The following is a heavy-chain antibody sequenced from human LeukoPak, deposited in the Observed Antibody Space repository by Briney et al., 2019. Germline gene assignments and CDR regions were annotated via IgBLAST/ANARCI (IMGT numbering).Heavy chain of an antibody. CDR3: ARVVWSTWNWFDP. V-gene: IGHV3-74*01. D-gene: IGHD3-10*01. Sequence: GRSLRLSCAASGFTFSSYWMHWVRQAPGKGLVWVSRINSDGSSTSYADSVKGRFTISRDNAKNTLHLQMNSLRADDTAVYYCARVVWSTWNWFDPWGQGTLVTVSS. CDR1: GFTFSSYW. J-gene: IGHJ5*02. CDR2: INSDGSST.